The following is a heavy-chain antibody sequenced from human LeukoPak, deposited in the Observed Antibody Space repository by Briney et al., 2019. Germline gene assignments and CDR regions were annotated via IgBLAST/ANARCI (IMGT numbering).Heavy chain of an antibody. V-gene: IGHV4-39*07. CDR3: ARFYYYDSSGYYPRYFDH. CDR1: GGSISTITYY. CDR2: IYYSSSI. Sequence: SETLSLTCTVSGGSISTITYYWGWVRQSPEKGLEWLATIYYSSSIYYSPSLKSRLTISIDTSKNQISLKLNSVTAADTAVYYCARFYYYDSSGYYPRYFDHWGPGTLVTVSS. J-gene: IGHJ4*02. D-gene: IGHD3-22*01.